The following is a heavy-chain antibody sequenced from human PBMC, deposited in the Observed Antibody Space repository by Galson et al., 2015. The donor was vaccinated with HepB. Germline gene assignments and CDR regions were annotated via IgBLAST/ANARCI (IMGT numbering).Heavy chain of an antibody. D-gene: IGHD6-19*01. J-gene: IGHJ4*02. CDR2: ISSSSSTI. Sequence: SLRLSCAASGFTFSSYSMNWVRQAPGKGLEWVSYISSSSSTIHYADSVKGRFTISRDNAKNSLYLQMNSLRDEDTAVYYCARVLAVAGMYFDYWGQGTLVTVSS. V-gene: IGHV3-48*02. CDR3: ARVLAVAGMYFDY. CDR1: GFTFSSYS.